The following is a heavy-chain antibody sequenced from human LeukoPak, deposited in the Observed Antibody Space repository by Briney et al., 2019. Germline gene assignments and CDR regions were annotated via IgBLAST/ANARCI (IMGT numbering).Heavy chain of an antibody. J-gene: IGHJ5*02. CDR1: GGSISSGGYY. D-gene: IGHD6-13*01. CDR3: ARSSESIAAALNTWFDP. CDR2: IYHSGST. V-gene: IGHV4-30-2*01. Sequence: SQTLSLTCTVSGGSISSGGYYWSWIRQPPGKGLEWIGYIYHSGSTYYNPSLKSRVTISVDRSKNQFSLKLSSVTAADTAVYYCARSSESIAAALNTWFDPWGQGTLVTVSS.